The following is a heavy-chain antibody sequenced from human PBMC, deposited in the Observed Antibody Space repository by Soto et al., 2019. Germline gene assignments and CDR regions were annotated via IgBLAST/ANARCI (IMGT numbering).Heavy chain of an antibody. CDR2: IIPISGTA. CDR3: ARSQGSSTSLELYYYYYYGMDV. D-gene: IGHD2-2*01. V-gene: IGHV1-69*01. CDR1: GGTFSSYA. Sequence: QVQRVQSGAEVKKPGSSVKVSCKASGGTFSSYAISWVRQAPGQGLEWRGGIIPISGTANYAQKFQGRVTITADESTSTAYMELSSLRSEDTAVYYCARSQGSSTSLELYYYYYYGMDVWGQGTTVTVSS. J-gene: IGHJ6*02.